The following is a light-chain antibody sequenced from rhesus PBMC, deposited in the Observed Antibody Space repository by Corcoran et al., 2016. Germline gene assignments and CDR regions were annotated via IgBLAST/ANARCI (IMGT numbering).Light chain of an antibody. Sequence: DIQMTQSPSSLSASVGDTVTITCQASQGISNYLAWYQQKPGKAPMLLIYDASSWQSGVPSRFSGSGSWTDFTFTISSLQPADFAIYSFPQRHSYPWTFGQGTMLEIK. J-gene: IGKJ1*01. CDR3: PQRHSYPWT. CDR1: QGISNY. CDR2: DAS. V-gene: IGKV1-33*01.